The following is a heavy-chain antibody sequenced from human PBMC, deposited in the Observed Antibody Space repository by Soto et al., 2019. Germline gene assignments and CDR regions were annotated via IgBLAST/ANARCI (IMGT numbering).Heavy chain of an antibody. CDR3: AVGYIWFGVNVAFDI. V-gene: IGHV4-39*01. D-gene: IGHD3-10*01. CDR1: GGSISSSSYY. CDR2: IYYSGST. J-gene: IGHJ3*02. Sequence: QLQLQESGPGLVKPLETLSLTCTVSGGSISSSSYYWGWIRQPPGKGLEWIGSIYYSGSTYYNPSLKSRITIFVDTSKSQFSLKLSSVTAADTAVYYCAVGYIWFGVNVAFDIWGQGTMVTVSS.